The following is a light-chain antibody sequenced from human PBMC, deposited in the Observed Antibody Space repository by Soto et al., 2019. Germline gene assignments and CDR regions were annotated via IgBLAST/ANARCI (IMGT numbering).Light chain of an antibody. CDR2: EVS. Sequence: QSVLTQPASVSGSPGQSITISCTGTSSDVGNDNFVSWYQHHPGKAPKLIIYEVSYRPSGVSHRFSGSKSGNTASLTISGLQSEDEADYYCSSYTTINTVVFGGGTKVTVL. CDR3: SSYTTINTVV. V-gene: IGLV2-14*01. CDR1: SSDVGNDNF. J-gene: IGLJ2*01.